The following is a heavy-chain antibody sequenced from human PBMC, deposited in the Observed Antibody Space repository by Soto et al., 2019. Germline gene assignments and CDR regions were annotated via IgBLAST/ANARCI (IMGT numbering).Heavy chain of an antibody. V-gene: IGHV1-69*02. J-gene: IGHJ4*02. Sequence: QVQLVQSGAEMKRPGSSLKVSCETSGGIFTNYTFNWVRQAPGQGLEWMGWIIPVLDIANYAHKLQGRITITADQSTSTAYLELTSLKFEDTAIYFCAKAPTASTPFDYWCQGTLVTVSS. CDR2: IIPVLDIA. CDR1: GGIFTNYT. CDR3: AKAPTASTPFDY. D-gene: IGHD2-21*02.